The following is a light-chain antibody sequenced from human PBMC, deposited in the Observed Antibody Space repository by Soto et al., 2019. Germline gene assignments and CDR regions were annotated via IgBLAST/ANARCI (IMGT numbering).Light chain of an antibody. V-gene: IGKV3-20*01. Sequence: EIVLTQSPGTLSLSPLETATLSCRASQSVISIYLAFYQQKPGQAPRLLIYGGSSRATGIPDRFSGSGSGTDFTLTISSLEAEDFAVYYCQQYGSTSQFTFGRGTKVDIK. J-gene: IGKJ3*01. CDR1: QSVISIY. CDR3: QQYGSTSQFT. CDR2: GGS.